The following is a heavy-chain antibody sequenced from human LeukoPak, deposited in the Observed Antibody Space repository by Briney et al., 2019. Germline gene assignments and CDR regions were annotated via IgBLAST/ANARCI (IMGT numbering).Heavy chain of an antibody. Sequence: VASVKVSCKASGYTFTSYDINWVRQATGQGLEWMGWMNPNSGNTGYAQKFQGRVTMTRNTSISTAYMELSRLRSEDTAVYYCARYHAAAGYYYYGMDVWGQGTTVTVSS. CDR2: MNPNSGNT. J-gene: IGHJ6*02. V-gene: IGHV1-8*01. D-gene: IGHD1-14*01. CDR3: ARYHAAAGYYYYGMDV. CDR1: GYTFTSYD.